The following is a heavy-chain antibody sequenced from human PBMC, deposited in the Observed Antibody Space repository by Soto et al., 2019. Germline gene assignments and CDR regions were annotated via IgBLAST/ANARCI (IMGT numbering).Heavy chain of an antibody. V-gene: IGHV1-2*04. D-gene: IGHD3-22*01. Sequence: ASVKVSCKPSGYTFTGYYMHCVRQAPGQGLEWMGWINPNSGGTNYAQKFQGWVTMTRDTSISTAYMELSRLRSDDTAVYYCARSPPAFNDYYDSSGPNYYFDYWGQGTLVTVSS. CDR3: ARSPPAFNDYYDSSGPNYYFDY. CDR2: INPNSGGT. CDR1: GYTFTGYY. J-gene: IGHJ4*02.